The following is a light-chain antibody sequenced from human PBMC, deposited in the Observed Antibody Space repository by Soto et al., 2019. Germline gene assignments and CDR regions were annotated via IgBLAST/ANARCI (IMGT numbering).Light chain of an antibody. J-gene: IGKJ1*01. CDR1: QSISSN. CDR3: QQCNNWPRT. CDR2: GAS. V-gene: IGKV3-15*01. Sequence: EIVMTQSPDTLSVSPGERATLSCRASQSISSNLAWYQQKPGQAPRLLIYGASTRATGIPARFSGSGSETEFTLTISSLQSEDFATYYCQQCNNWPRTFGQGTKVEIK.